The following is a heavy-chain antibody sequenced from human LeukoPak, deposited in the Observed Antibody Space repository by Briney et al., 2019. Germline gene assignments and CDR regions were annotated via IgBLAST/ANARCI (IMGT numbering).Heavy chain of an antibody. J-gene: IGHJ4*02. V-gene: IGHV3-15*01. Sequence: PGGSLRLSCTASGFTFTNAWMTWVRQAPGKGLVWVSRIKSASDGGTTDYAAPVKGRFTISRDDSKNTLYLQMDSLNSEDSAVYYCTTEYYYDSSGSLFYFDYWGQGSLVTVSS. CDR3: TTEYYYDSSGSLFYFDY. CDR2: IKSASDGGTT. CDR1: GFTFTNAW. D-gene: IGHD3-22*01.